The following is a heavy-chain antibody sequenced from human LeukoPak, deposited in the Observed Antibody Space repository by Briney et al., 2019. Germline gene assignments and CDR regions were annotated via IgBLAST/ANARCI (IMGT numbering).Heavy chain of an antibody. CDR1: GFTFSSYV. CDR3: AKAGSNGDLDS. V-gene: IGHV3-30-3*01. CDR2: ISHQGGTQ. J-gene: IGHJ4*02. Sequence: PGGSLRLSCEVSGFTFSSYVMHWVRQAPGKGLEWLAIISHQGGTQGYADSVKGRFTVSRDNPNNRPDLEMNSLRPEDTAVYYCAKAGSNGDLDSWGQGTLVTVSS.